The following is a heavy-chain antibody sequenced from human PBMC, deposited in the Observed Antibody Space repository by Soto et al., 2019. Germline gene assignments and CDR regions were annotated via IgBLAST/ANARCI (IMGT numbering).Heavy chain of an antibody. Sequence: QVQLRQWGAGLLKPSETLSLTCAVFGGSFSDYYWTWIRQPPGKGLEWIGEINHSGTTSYNPSLKSRITISLDTSNNQFSLKLSSVTAAATAVYYCARIPIYHFFAGYYAVDYWGQGTLVTVSS. CDR2: INHSGTT. J-gene: IGHJ4*02. D-gene: IGHD3-9*01. CDR3: ARIPIYHFFAGYYAVDY. CDR1: GGSFSDYY. V-gene: IGHV4-34*01.